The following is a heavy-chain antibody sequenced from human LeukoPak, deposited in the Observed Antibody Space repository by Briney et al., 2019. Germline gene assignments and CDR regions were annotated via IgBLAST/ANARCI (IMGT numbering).Heavy chain of an antibody. CDR1: GGSISSGSYY. D-gene: IGHD3-9*01. CDR2: IYTSGST. V-gene: IGHV4-61*02. J-gene: IGHJ5*02. CDR3: ARVLTAPNWFDP. Sequence: SETLSLTCTVSGGSISSGSYYWSWIRQPAGKGLEWIGRIYTSGSTNYNPSLKSRVTISVDTSKNQFSLKLSSVTAADTAVYYCARVLTAPNWFDPWGQGTLVTVSS.